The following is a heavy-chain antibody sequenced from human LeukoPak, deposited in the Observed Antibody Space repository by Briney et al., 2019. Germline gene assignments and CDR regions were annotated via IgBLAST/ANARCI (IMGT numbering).Heavy chain of an antibody. V-gene: IGHV3-53*01. Sequence: QPGGSLRLSCAASGFTVSSNYMSWVRQAPGKGLEWVSAISGSGGSTYYADSVKGRFTISRDNSKNTLYLQMNSLRVEDTAIYFCARDLFSYAMNVWGRGTPVTVSS. CDR2: ISGSGGST. CDR3: ARDLFSYAMNV. J-gene: IGHJ6*02. CDR1: GFTVSSNY.